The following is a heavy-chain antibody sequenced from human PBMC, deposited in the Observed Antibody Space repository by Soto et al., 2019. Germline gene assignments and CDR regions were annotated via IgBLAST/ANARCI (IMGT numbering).Heavy chain of an antibody. CDR1: GDSISSSS. CDR3: ARRKSWFDP. CDR2: IYYSGST. V-gene: IGHV4-59*08. Sequence: QVQLQESGPGLVKPSETLSLICTVSGDSISSSSWSWIRQPPGKGLEWIGDIYYSGSTNYNPSLESRVTKSVPTSKHQFSLKLSSVTAADTAVYYCARRKSWFDPWGQGTLVIVSS. J-gene: IGHJ5*02.